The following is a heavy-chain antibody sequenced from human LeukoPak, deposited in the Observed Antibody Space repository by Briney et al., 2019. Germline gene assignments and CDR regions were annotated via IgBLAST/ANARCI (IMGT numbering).Heavy chain of an antibody. CDR3: ARLDNSGYYTLDV. D-gene: IGHD3-22*01. V-gene: IGHV4-39*02. CDR1: GGSISSRRHY. Sequence: SETLSLTCTVSGGSISSRRHYWGWIRQPPGKGLEWIGSIFYSGSTYYNPSLRGRVTISVDASTNHFSLKLNSVTAADTAVYYCARLDNSGYYTLDVWGQGTTVTVSS. CDR2: IFYSGST. J-gene: IGHJ6*02.